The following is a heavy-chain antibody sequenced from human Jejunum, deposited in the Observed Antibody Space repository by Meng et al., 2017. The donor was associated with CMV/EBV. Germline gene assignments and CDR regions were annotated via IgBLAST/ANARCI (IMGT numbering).Heavy chain of an antibody. D-gene: IGHD6-6*01. Sequence: ESGPGLVKPSDTLSLTCIVSGDSISGSTYYWGWIRQPPGKGLEWIGNIYYSGSTYYTPSLKSRVSISVDTSTNQFSLRLSSMTAADTAVYYCARMTYSSSPVDWGQGTLVTVSS. CDR1: GDSISGSTYY. V-gene: IGHV4-39*07. J-gene: IGHJ4*02. CDR3: ARMTYSSSPVD. CDR2: IYYSGST.